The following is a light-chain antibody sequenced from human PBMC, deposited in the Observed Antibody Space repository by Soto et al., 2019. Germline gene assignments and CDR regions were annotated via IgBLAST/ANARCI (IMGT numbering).Light chain of an antibody. CDR3: LKHNSYPQT. Sequence: EIVLTQSPGTLSLSPGERATLSCRASQSVSSSYLAWYQQKPGQAPRLLIYGESSRATGIPDRLSGSGSGTDLNLTISRLEPEDFATYYCLKHNSYPQTCGQGTKVDIK. CDR2: GES. CDR1: QSVSSSY. J-gene: IGKJ1*01. V-gene: IGKV3-20*01.